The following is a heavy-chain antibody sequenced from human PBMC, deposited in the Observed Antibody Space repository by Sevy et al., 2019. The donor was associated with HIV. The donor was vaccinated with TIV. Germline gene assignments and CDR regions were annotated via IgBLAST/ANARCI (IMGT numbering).Heavy chain of an antibody. CDR2: IKKDGTDK. Sequence: GGSLRLSCAVSGFTFSNHWMTWVRQAPEKGLEWVANIKKDGTDKFYVDSVMGRFSISRDNAKDLLYLQMNSLRVEDTAVYYCARDRRVEYGGSDYWGQGTLVTVSS. D-gene: IGHD3-10*01. CDR3: ARDRRVEYGGSDY. CDR1: GFTFSNHW. V-gene: IGHV3-7*03. J-gene: IGHJ4*02.